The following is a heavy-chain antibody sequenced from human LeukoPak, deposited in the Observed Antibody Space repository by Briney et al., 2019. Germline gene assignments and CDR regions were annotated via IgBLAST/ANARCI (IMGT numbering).Heavy chain of an antibody. D-gene: IGHD1-26*01. J-gene: IGHJ4*02. Sequence: GESLKISCKGSGYIFTTDWIGWVRQMPGKGLEWMGIIYPGDSDTRYSPSFQGQVTISADKSISTAYLQWSSLKASDTAIYYCARHIYVGANPDYWGQGTLVTVSS. CDR3: ARHIYVGANPDY. CDR1: GYIFTTDW. V-gene: IGHV5-51*01. CDR2: IYPGDSDT.